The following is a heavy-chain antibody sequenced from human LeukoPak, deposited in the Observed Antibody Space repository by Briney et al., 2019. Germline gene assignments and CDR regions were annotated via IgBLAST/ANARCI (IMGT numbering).Heavy chain of an antibody. V-gene: IGHV3-7*02. CDR3: ARKAGREEEI. CDR2: IKQDGSEK. D-gene: IGHD6-19*01. J-gene: IGHJ3*01. CDR1: GFTFTSFW. Sequence: PGGSLRLSCATSGFTFTSFWFTWARQAPGKGLEWVASIKQDGSEKHYVDSVEGRFTISRDNAKNSLFLQMNSLRAEDTALYYCARKAGREEEIWGQGKMVTVPS.